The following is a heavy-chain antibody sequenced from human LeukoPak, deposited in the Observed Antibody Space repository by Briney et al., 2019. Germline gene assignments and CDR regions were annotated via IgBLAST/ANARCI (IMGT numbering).Heavy chain of an antibody. CDR3: ARSPPKSPNSGSSDV. CDR1: GGTFSSYA. CDR2: MNPNSGNT. Sequence: ASVKVSCKASGGTFSSYAINWVRQATGQGLEWMGWMNPNSGNTGYAQKFQGRVTMTRNTSISTAYMELSSLRSEDTAVYYCARSPPKSPNSGSSDVWGQGTTVAVSS. D-gene: IGHD3-10*01. J-gene: IGHJ6*02. V-gene: IGHV1-8*02.